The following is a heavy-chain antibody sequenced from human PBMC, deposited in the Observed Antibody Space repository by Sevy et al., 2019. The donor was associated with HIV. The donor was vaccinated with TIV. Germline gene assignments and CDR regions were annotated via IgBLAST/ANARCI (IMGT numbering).Heavy chain of an antibody. CDR2: IWNDRGNK. J-gene: IGHJ4*02. Sequence: GGSLRLSCAASGFTFSRYGMHWVRRAPGKGLEWVAVIWNDRGNKHYADSVKGRFTISRDNSKNTLYLQMNSLRAEDTAVYYCAREDIRVAGIGYYFHSWGQGTLVTVSS. CDR3: AREDIRVAGIGYYFHS. CDR1: GFTFSRYG. V-gene: IGHV3-33*01. D-gene: IGHD6-19*01.